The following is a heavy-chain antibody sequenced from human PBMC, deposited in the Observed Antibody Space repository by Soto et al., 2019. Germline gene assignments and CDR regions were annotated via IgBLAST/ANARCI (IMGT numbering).Heavy chain of an antibody. D-gene: IGHD7-27*01. CDR1: GYTCTSYG. J-gene: IGHJ4*02. CDR3: ASSTRNWGFDY. CDR2: ISAYNGNT. V-gene: IGHV1-18*01. Sequence: ASVKVSCKASGYTCTSYGISWVRQAPGQGLEWMGWISAYNGNTSYAQKFQGRVTITTDTSISTAYMELSSLRSEDTAVYYCASSTRNWGFDYWGPGTLVTVSS.